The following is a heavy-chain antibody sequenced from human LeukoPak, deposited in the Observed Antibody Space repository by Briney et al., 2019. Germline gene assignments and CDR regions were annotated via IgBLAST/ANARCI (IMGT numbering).Heavy chain of an antibody. CDR3: ARGPLPDYGSGSGGWFDP. V-gene: IGHV4-61*02. CDR2: IYTSGST. D-gene: IGHD3-10*01. J-gene: IGHJ5*02. Sequence: SETLSLTCTVSGGSISSGSYYWSWIRQPAGKGLEWIGRIYTSGSTNYNPSLKSRVTMSVDTSKNQFSLKLSSVTAADTAVYYCARGPLPDYGSGSGGWFDPWGQGTLVTVSS. CDR1: GGSISSGSYY.